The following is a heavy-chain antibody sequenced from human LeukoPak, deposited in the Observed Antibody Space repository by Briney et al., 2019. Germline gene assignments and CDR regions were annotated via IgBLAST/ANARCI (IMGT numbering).Heavy chain of an antibody. J-gene: IGHJ4*02. CDR2: IYYSGST. D-gene: IGHD3-22*01. CDR1: GGSFSSSSYY. Sequence: SETLSLTCTVSGGSFSSSSYYWGWIRQPPGKGLEWIGSIYYSGSTYYNPSLKSRVTISVDTSKNQFSLKLSSVTAADTAVYYCARLYYYDSSGTYGFDYWGQGTLVTVSS. V-gene: IGHV4-39*01. CDR3: ARLYYYDSSGTYGFDY.